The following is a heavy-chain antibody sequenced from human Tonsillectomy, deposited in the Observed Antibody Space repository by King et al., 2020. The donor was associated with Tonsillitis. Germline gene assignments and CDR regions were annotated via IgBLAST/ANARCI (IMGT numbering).Heavy chain of an antibody. CDR3: AGRGGREDY. Sequence: VQLVESGGGVVQPGRSLRLSCAASGFTFSSYAMHWVRQAPGKGLEWVAVISYDGSNKYYADSVKGRFTISRDNSKNTLYLQMNSLRAEDTAAYYCAGRGGREDYWGQGTLVTVSS. J-gene: IGHJ4*02. CDR1: GFTFSSYA. D-gene: IGHD3-10*01. CDR2: ISYDGSNK. V-gene: IGHV3-30-3*01.